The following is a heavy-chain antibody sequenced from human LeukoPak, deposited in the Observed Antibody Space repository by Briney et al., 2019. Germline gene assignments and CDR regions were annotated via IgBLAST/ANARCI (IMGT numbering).Heavy chain of an antibody. J-gene: IGHJ3*02. V-gene: IGHV4-34*01. CDR1: GGSFSGYY. CDR2: INHSGST. D-gene: IGHD1-26*01. Sequence: SETLSLTCAVYGGSFSGYYWSWIRQPPGRGLEWIGEINHSGSTNYNPSLKSRVTISVDTSKNQFSLKLSSVTAADTAVYYCARGGWEDAFDIWGQGTMVTVSS. CDR3: ARGGWEDAFDI.